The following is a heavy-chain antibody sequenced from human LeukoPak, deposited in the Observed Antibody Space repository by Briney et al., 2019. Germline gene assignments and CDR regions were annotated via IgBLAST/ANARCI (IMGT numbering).Heavy chain of an antibody. CDR3: ARTKTGYSSGWSGDLDY. Sequence: PGGSLRLSCAASGFNVNSKYMTWVRQAPGKGLEWVAVISYDGSNKYYADSVKGRFTISRDDSKNTLYLQMNSLRAEDTAVYYCARTKTGYSSGWSGDLDYWGQGTLVTVSS. CDR2: ISYDGSNK. D-gene: IGHD6-19*01. V-gene: IGHV3-30*03. J-gene: IGHJ4*02. CDR1: GFNVNSKY.